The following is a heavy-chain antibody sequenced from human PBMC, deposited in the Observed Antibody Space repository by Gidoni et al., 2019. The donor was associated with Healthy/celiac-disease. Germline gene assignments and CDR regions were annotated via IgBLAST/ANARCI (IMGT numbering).Heavy chain of an antibody. V-gene: IGHV3-9*01. CDR2: ISWNSGSI. CDR3: AKGAMTTVTTELDY. D-gene: IGHD4-17*01. CDR1: GFTFDDYA. Sequence: EVQLVESGGGLVQPGRSLRLSCAASGFTFDDYALHWVRQAPGKGLEWVSGISWNSGSIGYADSVKGRFTISRDNAKNSLYLQMNSLRAEDTALYYCAKGAMTTVTTELDYWGQGTLVTVSS. J-gene: IGHJ4*02.